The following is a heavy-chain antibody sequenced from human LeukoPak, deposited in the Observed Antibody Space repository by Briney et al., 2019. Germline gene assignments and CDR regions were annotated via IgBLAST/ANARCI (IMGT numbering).Heavy chain of an antibody. V-gene: IGHV4-61*02. J-gene: IGHJ4*02. CDR3: ARSGRTEYGDYPFGY. CDR1: GGSINSGSYY. Sequence: PSQTLSLTCTVSGGSINSGSYYWSWIRQSAGKGLEWIGRIYTSGSTNYNPSLKSRVTISVDTSRNQFSLKLSSATAADTAVYYCARSGRTEYGDYPFGYWGQGTLVTVSS. D-gene: IGHD4-17*01. CDR2: IYTSGST.